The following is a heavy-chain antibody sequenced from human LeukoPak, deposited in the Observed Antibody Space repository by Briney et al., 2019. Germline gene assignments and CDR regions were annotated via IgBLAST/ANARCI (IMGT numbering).Heavy chain of an antibody. D-gene: IGHD3-16*01. V-gene: IGHV1-18*04. CDR2: ISAYNGNT. CDR1: GYTFTSYG. CDR3: ARGLLGDYYYYGMDV. J-gene: IGHJ6*04. Sequence: ASVKVSCKASGYTFTSYGISWVRQAPGQGLEWMGWISAYNGNTNYAQKLQGRVTMTTDTSTSTAYMELRSLRSDDTAVYYCARGLLGDYYYYGMDVWGKGTTVTVSS.